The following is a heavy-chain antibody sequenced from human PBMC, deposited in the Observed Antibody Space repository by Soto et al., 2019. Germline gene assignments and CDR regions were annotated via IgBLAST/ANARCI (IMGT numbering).Heavy chain of an antibody. J-gene: IGHJ4*02. D-gene: IGHD5-18*01. V-gene: IGHV3-48*03. CDR3: ATVPMVTYHYFDY. Sequence: SLRLSCAGSGFTFSSYEMNWVRQAPGKGLEWVSYISRSGDVIYYADSVKGRFTVSRDNAKNSLYLQMNSLRAEDTAVYYCATVPMVTYHYFDYWGQGTLVTVSS. CDR2: ISRSGDVI. CDR1: GFTFSSYE.